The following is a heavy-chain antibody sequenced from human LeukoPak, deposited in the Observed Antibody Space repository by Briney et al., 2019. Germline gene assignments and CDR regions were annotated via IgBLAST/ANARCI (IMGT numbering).Heavy chain of an antibody. CDR2: INHSGST. D-gene: IGHD1-1*01. Sequence: SETLSLTCAVYGGSFSGYYWSWIRQPPGKGLEWIGEINHSGSTNYNPSLKSRVTISVDTSKNQFSLKLSSVTAADTAVYYCGRGGKTKYNWFDPWGQGTLVTVSS. J-gene: IGHJ5*02. V-gene: IGHV4-34*01. CDR3: GRGGKTKYNWFDP. CDR1: GGSFSGYY.